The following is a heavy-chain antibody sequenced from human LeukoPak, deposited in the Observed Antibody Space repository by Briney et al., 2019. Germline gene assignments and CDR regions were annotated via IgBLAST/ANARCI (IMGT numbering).Heavy chain of an antibody. CDR3: AKDTGQQLPPYYFDY. CDR2: ISWNSGSI. V-gene: IGHV3-9*01. J-gene: IGHJ4*02. D-gene: IGHD6-13*01. CDR1: GFTFDDYA. Sequence: GRSLRLSCAASGFTFDDYAMHWVRQAPGKGLEWVSGISWNSGSIGYADSVKGRFTISRDNAKNSLYLQMNSLRAEDTALYYCAKDTGQQLPPYYFDYWGQGTLVTVSS.